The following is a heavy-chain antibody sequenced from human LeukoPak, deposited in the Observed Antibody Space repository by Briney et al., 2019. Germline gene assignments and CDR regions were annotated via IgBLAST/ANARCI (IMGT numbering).Heavy chain of an antibody. CDR2: IYYTGST. V-gene: IGHV4-39*01. CDR1: GACISGGTYY. CDR3: ARRGGSGRAFDY. Sequence: SETLSLICSVSGACISGGTYYWGWIRPPPGKGLPWIGSIYYTGSTYDNPSLKSRVTISVDTSKNQFSLKLSSVTAADTAVYYCARRGGSGRAFDYWGQGTLVTVSS. D-gene: IGHD1-26*01. J-gene: IGHJ4*02.